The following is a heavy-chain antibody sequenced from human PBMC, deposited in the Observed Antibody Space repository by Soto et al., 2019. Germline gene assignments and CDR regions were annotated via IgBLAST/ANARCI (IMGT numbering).Heavy chain of an antibody. CDR1: GFTFSEYY. D-gene: IGHD1-1*01. V-gene: IGHV3-11*06. Sequence: XGSLRLSCAASGFTFSEYYMSWIRQAPGKGLGWVSSISGSSSSRKYADCVRGRFTISRDYAKNSLYLQMKSLRVEDTALYFCARGPRRDGYNDLDAWGQGTLVTVSS. CDR2: ISGSSSSR. J-gene: IGHJ4*02. CDR3: ARGPRRDGYNDLDA.